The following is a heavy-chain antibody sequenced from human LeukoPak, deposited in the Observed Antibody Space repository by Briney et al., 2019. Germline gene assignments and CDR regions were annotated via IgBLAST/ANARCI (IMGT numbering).Heavy chain of an antibody. CDR2: IYHSGST. CDR3: ARATTRPTHFDY. Sequence: PSQTLSLTCTVSGGSISSGGYYWSWIRQPPGKGLEWIGYIYHSGSTYYNPSLKSRVTISVDRSKNQFSLKLSSVTAADTAVYYCARATTRPTHFDYGAQGPLVPAPS. V-gene: IGHV4-30-2*01. CDR1: GGSISSGGYY. D-gene: IGHD1-7*01. J-gene: IGHJ4*02.